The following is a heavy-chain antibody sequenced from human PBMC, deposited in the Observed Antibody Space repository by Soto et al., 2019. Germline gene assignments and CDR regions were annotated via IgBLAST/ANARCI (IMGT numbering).Heavy chain of an antibody. Sequence: GFLRLSCAASGFTFRNYATSWVRQAPGKGLEWVSAISGSGGSTYYADSVKGRFTISRDNSKNTLYLQMNSLRAEDTAVYYCAKVVTMVRGVPSMFDPWGQGTLVTVSS. CDR2: ISGSGGST. CDR3: AKVVTMVRGVPSMFDP. V-gene: IGHV3-23*01. CDR1: GFTFRNYA. D-gene: IGHD3-10*01. J-gene: IGHJ5*02.